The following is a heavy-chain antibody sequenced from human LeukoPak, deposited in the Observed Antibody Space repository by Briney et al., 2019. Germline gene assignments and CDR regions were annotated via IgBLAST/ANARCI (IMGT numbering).Heavy chain of an antibody. Sequence: GESLKISCKGSGYSFTSYWIGWVRQMPGKGLEWMGIIYPGDSDTRYSPSFQGQVTISADKSISTAYLQWSSLKASDTAMYYCARQAGSRVSDSSSWYLNWFDPWGQGTLVTVSS. CDR3: ARQAGSRVSDSSSWYLNWFDP. CDR2: IYPGDSDT. D-gene: IGHD6-13*01. CDR1: GYSFTSYW. J-gene: IGHJ5*02. V-gene: IGHV5-51*01.